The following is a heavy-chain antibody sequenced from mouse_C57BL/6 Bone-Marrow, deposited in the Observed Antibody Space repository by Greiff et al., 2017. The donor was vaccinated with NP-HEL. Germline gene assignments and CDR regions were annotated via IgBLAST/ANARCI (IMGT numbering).Heavy chain of an antibody. CDR2: IYPGGGYT. V-gene: IGHV1-63*01. CDR1: GYTFTNYW. CDR3: ARRDYIYAMDY. J-gene: IGHJ4*01. D-gene: IGHD2-4*01. Sequence: QVHVKQSGAELVRPGTSVKMSCKASGYTFTNYWIGWAKQRPGHGLEWIGDIYPGGGYTNYNEKFKGKATLTADKSSSTAYMQFSSLTSEDSAIYYCARRDYIYAMDYWGQGTSVTVSS.